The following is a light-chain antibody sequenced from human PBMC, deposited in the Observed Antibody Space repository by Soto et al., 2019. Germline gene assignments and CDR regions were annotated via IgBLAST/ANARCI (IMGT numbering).Light chain of an antibody. CDR2: GAS. V-gene: IGKV1-5*03. J-gene: IGKJ2*01. CDR3: QHYNGY. Sequence: DIQMTQSPSTLSASVGDRVTITCRASQSINNWLAWYQLKPGKAPKLLIYGASSLESGVPSRFSGSGSGTEFTLTISSLQPDDFATYYCQHYNGYFGQGTTLELK. CDR1: QSINNW.